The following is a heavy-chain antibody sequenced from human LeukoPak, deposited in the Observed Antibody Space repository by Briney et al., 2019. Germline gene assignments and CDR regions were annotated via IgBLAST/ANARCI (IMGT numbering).Heavy chain of an antibody. CDR1: GGSISSYY. V-gene: IGHV4-4*07. Sequence: SETLSLTCTVSGGSISSYYWSWIRQPAGKGREWIGRIYTSGSTNYNPSLKSRVTMSVDTSKNQFSLKLSSVTAADTAMYYCARTGYSSSWYCFEYWGQGTLVTVSS. D-gene: IGHD6-13*01. J-gene: IGHJ4*02. CDR3: ARTGYSSSWYCFEY. CDR2: IYTSGST.